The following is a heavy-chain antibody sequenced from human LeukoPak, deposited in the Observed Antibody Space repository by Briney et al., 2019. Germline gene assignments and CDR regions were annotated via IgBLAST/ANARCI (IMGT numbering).Heavy chain of an antibody. J-gene: IGHJ4*02. CDR3: ARALMLGDGYNHLYFDY. D-gene: IGHD5-24*01. Sequence: GGSLRLSCAASGFTFSTYGMHWVRQAPGKGLEWVAVIWYDGTNKYYADSVKGRFTISSDNSKNTLYLQMNSLRVEDTAVYYCARALMLGDGYNHLYFDYWGQGTLVTVSS. CDR1: GFTFSTYG. V-gene: IGHV3-33*01. CDR2: IWYDGTNK.